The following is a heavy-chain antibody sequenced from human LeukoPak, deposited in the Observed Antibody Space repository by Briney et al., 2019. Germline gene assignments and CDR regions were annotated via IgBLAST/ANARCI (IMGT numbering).Heavy chain of an antibody. Sequence: ASVKVSCKASGYTFTSYAIRWVRQAPGQRLEWMGWINAGNGNTRYSQKFQGRVTITSDTSASTAYMELSSLRFEDTAMYYCARAPGILTGYPPRRRGGWFDPWGQGTLVTVSS. CDR2: INAGNGNT. CDR3: ARAPGILTGYPPRRRGGWFDP. D-gene: IGHD3-9*01. J-gene: IGHJ5*02. CDR1: GYTFTSYA. V-gene: IGHV1-3*01.